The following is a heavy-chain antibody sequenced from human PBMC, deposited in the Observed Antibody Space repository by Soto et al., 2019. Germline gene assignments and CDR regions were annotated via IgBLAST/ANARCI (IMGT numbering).Heavy chain of an antibody. CDR3: TLDLFFISPATVTTDAY. D-gene: IGHD4-17*01. V-gene: IGHV1-18*04. CDR1: GYTFTSFG. J-gene: IGHJ4*02. Sequence: VQLVQSGAELQKPGASVRVSCNASGYTFTSFGVSWVRQAPGQGPEWMGWISPETGKTAYSYKCQDRVSMTEDASTTTFYLDLVSLRSDDTAVYYCTLDLFFISPATVTTDAYWGQGTLVTVSS. CDR2: ISPETGKT.